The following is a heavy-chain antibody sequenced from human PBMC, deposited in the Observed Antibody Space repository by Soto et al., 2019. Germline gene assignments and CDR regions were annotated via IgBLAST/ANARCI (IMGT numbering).Heavy chain of an antibody. D-gene: IGHD3-10*01. CDR1: GFTFSSYA. V-gene: IGHV3-23*01. Sequence: DVQLLESGGHLVQPGGSLRLSCAASGFTFSSYAMSWVRQAPGKGLEWVSSVSAGGDMTYYSDSVKGRFTISRDNSNNALFLQMNSLRIEDTALYYCARGDRGGSGSPASYYDSGLDVWGQWTTVTVS. CDR3: ARGDRGGSGSPASYYDSGLDV. J-gene: IGHJ6*02. CDR2: VSAGGDMT.